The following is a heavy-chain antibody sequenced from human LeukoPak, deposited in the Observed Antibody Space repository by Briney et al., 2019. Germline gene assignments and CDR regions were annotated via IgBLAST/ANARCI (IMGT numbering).Heavy chain of an antibody. CDR2: IYYSGGT. CDR3: ARKGNSDDYSDSDWFDP. CDR1: GGSFSGYY. V-gene: IGHV4-59*01. Sequence: PSETLSLSCAVYGGSFSGYYWSWIRQPPGKGLGWVGYIYYSGGTNYNPSLKSRVTISVDTSKNQFSLKLSSGTASDTAVYYCARKGNSDDYSDSDWFDPWGQGTLVTVSS. J-gene: IGHJ5*02. D-gene: IGHD4-4*01.